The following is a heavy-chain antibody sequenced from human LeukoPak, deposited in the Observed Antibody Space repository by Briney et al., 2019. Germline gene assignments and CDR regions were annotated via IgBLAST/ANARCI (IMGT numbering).Heavy chain of an antibody. CDR1: GGLVYTGSSY. Sequence: SETLSLTCIVSGGLVYTGSSYWGWIRQPPGKGLEWIGAMFYSGSTYYNPSLKSRVTISVDTSKNQFSLKLSSVTAADTAVYYCARCLICSGWYKTGFDPWGQGTLVTLSS. D-gene: IGHD6-19*01. J-gene: IGHJ5*02. V-gene: IGHV4-39*01. CDR2: MFYSGST. CDR3: ARCLICSGWYKTGFDP.